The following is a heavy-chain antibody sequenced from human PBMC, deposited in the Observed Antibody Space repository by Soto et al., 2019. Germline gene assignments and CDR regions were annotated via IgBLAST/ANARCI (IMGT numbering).Heavy chain of an antibody. J-gene: IGHJ4*02. CDR2: IKQDGSER. CDR3: ARGTSNWSSSRL. V-gene: IGHV3-7*05. Sequence: EEQMVESGGGLVQPGESLRLSCAASGFTFRSHWMSWVRQAPGKGLEWVANIKQDGSERYYVDSVRGRFTISRDNAKSLLYLQMNNLRAEDTAVYYCARGTSNWSSSRLWGRGNLVTVSS. CDR1: GFTFRSHW. D-gene: IGHD6-13*01.